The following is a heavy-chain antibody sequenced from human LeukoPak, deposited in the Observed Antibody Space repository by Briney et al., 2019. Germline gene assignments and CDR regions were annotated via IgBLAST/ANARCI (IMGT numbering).Heavy chain of an antibody. CDR2: ISSSGSTI. CDR3: ARVLTFRTYYYYYMDV. D-gene: IGHD3-9*01. V-gene: IGHV3-11*04. Sequence: GGSLRLSCAASGFTFSDYYMSWIRQAPGKGLEWVSYISSSGSTIYYADSVKGRFTISRDNAKNSLYLQMNRLRAEDTAVYYCARVLTFRTYYYYYMDVWGKGTTVTVSS. J-gene: IGHJ6*03. CDR1: GFTFSDYY.